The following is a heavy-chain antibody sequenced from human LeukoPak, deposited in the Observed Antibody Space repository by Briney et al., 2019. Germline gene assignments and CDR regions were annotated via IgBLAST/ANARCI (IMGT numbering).Heavy chain of an antibody. CDR1: GYTFSSYH. D-gene: IGHD3-10*01. J-gene: IGHJ5*02. V-gene: IGHV1-46*01. Sequence: GASVKVSCKASGYTFSSYHIHWVRQAPGQGLEWMGRINPSFNPGVDVTSYAQKFQGRVTITRDTSASTAYMELSSLRSEDTAVHYCARAVRGVILGFDPWGQGTLVTVSS. CDR3: ARAVRGVILGFDP. CDR2: INPSFNPGVDVT.